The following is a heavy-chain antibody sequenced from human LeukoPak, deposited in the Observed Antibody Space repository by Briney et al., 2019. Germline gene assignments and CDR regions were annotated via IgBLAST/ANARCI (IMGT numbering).Heavy chain of an antibody. CDR3: TRTYSGSYPVHY. V-gene: IGHV2-70*13. CDR2: IDWDADT. Sequence: SGPTLVNPTQTLTLTCTFSGFSLSTSGMCVSWIRQPPGKALEWLALIDWDADTYYSTSLKTRLTISKDTSKNQVVLTMTNMDPVDTATYYCTRTYSGSYPVHYWGQGTLVTVSS. J-gene: IGHJ4*02. D-gene: IGHD1-26*01. CDR1: GFSLSTSGMC.